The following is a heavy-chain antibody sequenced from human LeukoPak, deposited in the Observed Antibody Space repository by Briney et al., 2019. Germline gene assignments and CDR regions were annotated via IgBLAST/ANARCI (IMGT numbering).Heavy chain of an antibody. CDR1: GYSFTSYW. D-gene: IGHD6-19*01. Sequence: GESLKISCQGSGYSFTSYWIGRVRQLPGKGLEWMGIIWPSDSDTRYSPSFQGQVTISADKSISTAYLQWSSLKASDTAMYYCATYSSGWYYSFDIWGQGTIVTVSS. CDR3: ATYSSGWYYSFDI. V-gene: IGHV5-51*01. CDR2: IWPSDSDT. J-gene: IGHJ3*02.